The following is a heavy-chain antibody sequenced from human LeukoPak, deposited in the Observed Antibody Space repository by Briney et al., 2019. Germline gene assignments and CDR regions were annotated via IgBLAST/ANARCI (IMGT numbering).Heavy chain of an antibody. D-gene: IGHD2-2*01. Sequence: ASVKVSCKASGYTFTGYYMHWVRQAPGQGLEWMGWINPNSGGTNYAQKFQGRVTMTRDTSISTAYMELSRLRSDDTAVYYCARTDIVVVPAATPYYYYYMDVWGKGTTVTVSS. V-gene: IGHV1-2*02. CDR1: GYTFTGYY. J-gene: IGHJ6*03. CDR3: ARTDIVVVPAATPYYYYYMDV. CDR2: INPNSGGT.